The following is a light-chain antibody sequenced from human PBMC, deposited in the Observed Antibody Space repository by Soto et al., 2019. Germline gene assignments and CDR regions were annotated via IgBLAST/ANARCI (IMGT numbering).Light chain of an antibody. J-gene: IGLJ2*01. CDR2: DVT. CDR1: SSDVGLYNH. CDR3: SSYTSSSPKV. V-gene: IGLV2-14*01. Sequence: QSALTQPASVSGSPGQSITISCTGTSSDVGLYNHVSWYQQHPGKAPKLMIYDVTTRPSGVSNRFSGSKSGNTASLTISGLQAEDAADYYCSSYTSSSPKVFGGGTKLTVL.